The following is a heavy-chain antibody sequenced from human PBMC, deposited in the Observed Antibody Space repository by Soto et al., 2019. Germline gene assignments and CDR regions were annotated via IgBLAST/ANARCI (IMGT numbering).Heavy chain of an antibody. Sequence: QVQLQQWGAGLLKPSETLSLTCAVYGGSFSGYYWSWIRQPPGKGLDWIGEINHSGSTNYNPSLKSRVTISVDTSKNQFSLKLSSVAAADTAVYFCARSFGVVTNYYYYYMDVWGKGTTVTVSS. J-gene: IGHJ6*03. D-gene: IGHD3-3*01. V-gene: IGHV4-34*01. CDR1: GGSFSGYY. CDR3: ARSFGVVTNYYYYYMDV. CDR2: INHSGST.